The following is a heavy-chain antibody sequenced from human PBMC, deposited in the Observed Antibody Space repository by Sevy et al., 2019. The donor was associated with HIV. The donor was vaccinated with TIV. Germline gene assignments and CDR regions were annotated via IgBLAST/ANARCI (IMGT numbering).Heavy chain of an antibody. CDR3: MSDYGGTYHKNYFAY. V-gene: IGHV3-11*01. D-gene: IGHD1-26*01. CDR1: GFRFSDHD. J-gene: IGHJ4*02. CDR2: ISRSGTII. Sequence: GGSLRLSCAASGFRFSDHDMSWIRQPPGKGLEWVAYISRSGTIIYYADSVRGRFTISRDNAKNSLLLQMNSLRVEATAMYYCMSDYGGTYHKNYFAYGGQGTLVTVSS.